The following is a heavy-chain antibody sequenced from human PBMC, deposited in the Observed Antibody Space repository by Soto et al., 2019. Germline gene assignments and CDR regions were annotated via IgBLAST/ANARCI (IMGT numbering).Heavy chain of an antibody. Sequence: ETLSLTCTVSGGSISSYYWSWIRQPAGKGLEWIGRIYTSGSTNYNPSLKSRVTMSVDTSKNQFSLKLSSVTAADTAVYYCASMAGYSSSWYTRADNWFDPWGQGTLVTVSS. CDR3: ASMAGYSSSWYTRADNWFDP. V-gene: IGHV4-4*07. CDR2: IYTSGST. CDR1: GGSISSYY. J-gene: IGHJ5*02. D-gene: IGHD6-13*01.